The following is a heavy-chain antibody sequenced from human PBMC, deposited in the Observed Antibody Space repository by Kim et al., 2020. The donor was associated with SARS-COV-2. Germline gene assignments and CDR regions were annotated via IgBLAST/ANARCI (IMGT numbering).Heavy chain of an antibody. D-gene: IGHD5-12*01. CDR2: ISGSGGST. V-gene: IGHV3-23*01. Sequence: GGSLRLSCAASGFTFRSYAMRWVRQAPGKGLEWVSAISGSGGSTYYADSVKGRFTISRDNSKNTLYLQMNSLRAEDTAVYYCAKVITGEGLGGYDSGYWGQGTLITVSS. CDR1: GFTFRSYA. CDR3: AKVITGEGLGGYDSGY. J-gene: IGHJ4*02.